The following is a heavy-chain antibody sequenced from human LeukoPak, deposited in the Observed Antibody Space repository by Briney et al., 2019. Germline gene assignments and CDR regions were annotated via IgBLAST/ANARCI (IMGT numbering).Heavy chain of an antibody. CDR2: IYYSGST. V-gene: IGHV4-59*01. Sequence: PSETLSLTCTVSGGSISSYCWSWIRQPPGKGLEWIGYIYYSGSTNYNPSLKSRVTISVDTSKNQFSLKLSSVTAADTAVYYCAATYYYGSGSYNAFDIWGQGTMVTVSS. D-gene: IGHD3-10*01. CDR1: GGSISSYC. CDR3: AATYYYGSGSYNAFDI. J-gene: IGHJ3*02.